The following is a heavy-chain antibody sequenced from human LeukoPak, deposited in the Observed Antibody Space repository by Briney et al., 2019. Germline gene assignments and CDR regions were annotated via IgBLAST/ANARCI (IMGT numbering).Heavy chain of an antibody. CDR2: MNPTSGHT. V-gene: IGHV1-8*01. D-gene: IGHD1-26*01. CDR3: ARSIVGVRKRNDY. CDR1: GYTFTSYD. Sequence: GASVKVSCKASGYTFTSYDISWVRQASGQGLELMGWMNPTSGHTGYAQKFQGRVTMTRTTSISTDYMELTSLTSEDAAVYYCARSIVGVRKRNDYWGQGTLVTVSS. J-gene: IGHJ4*02.